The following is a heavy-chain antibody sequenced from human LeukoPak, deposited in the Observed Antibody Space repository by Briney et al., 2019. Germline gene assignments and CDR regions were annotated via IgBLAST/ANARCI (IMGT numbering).Heavy chain of an antibody. V-gene: IGHV3-7*01. D-gene: IGHD3-9*01. CDR3: ARLRTLRYIDWLAWDY. CDR1: GFTSTSYW. CDR2: IKHDGSAN. J-gene: IGHJ4*02. Sequence: RRSLRLSCAVSGFTSTSYWIGWVRQAPGEGRGWVANIKHDGSANYYVDSVKGRFTTSTDNAKNSPYLQMHRLRAEATAVYYCARLRTLRYIDWLAWDYWGQGTLVTVSS.